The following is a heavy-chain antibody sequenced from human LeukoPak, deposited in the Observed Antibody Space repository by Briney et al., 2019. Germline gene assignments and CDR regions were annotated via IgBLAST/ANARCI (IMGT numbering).Heavy chain of an antibody. CDR1: GFTFSNYA. V-gene: IGHV3-23*01. CDR2: ISGSGGST. J-gene: IGHJ4*02. CDR3: AKDYDILTGYSFDY. D-gene: IGHD3-9*01. Sequence: GGSLRLSCAASGFTFSNYAMSWFRQAPGRGLEGVSAISGSGGSTYYADSVKGRFTISRDNSKNTLYLQMNSLRAEDTAAYYCAKDYDILTGYSFDYWGQGTLVTVSS.